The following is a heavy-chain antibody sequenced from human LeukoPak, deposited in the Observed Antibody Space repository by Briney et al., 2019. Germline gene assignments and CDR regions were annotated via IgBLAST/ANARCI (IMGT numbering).Heavy chain of an antibody. CDR2: IIPVFGTA. J-gene: IGHJ4*02. CDR3: ARTDLELGDFDY. D-gene: IGHD1-7*01. Sequence: SVKVSCRASGGTFRSYAISWVRQAPGQGLEWMGRIIPVFGTANYAQKFQGRLTITTDDSTSTAYMDLSSLRSEDTAVYYCARTDLELGDFDYWGQGTLVTVSS. CDR1: GGTFRSYA. V-gene: IGHV1-69*05.